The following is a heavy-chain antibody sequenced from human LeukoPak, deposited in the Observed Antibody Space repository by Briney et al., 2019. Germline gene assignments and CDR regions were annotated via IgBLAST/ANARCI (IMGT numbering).Heavy chain of an antibody. CDR3: ARRYYYDSSGLALLNWFDP. J-gene: IGHJ5*02. V-gene: IGHV5-51*01. Sequence: GESLKISCKGSGYIFTSYWIGWVRQMPGKGLEWMGIIYPGDSDTRYSPSFQGQVTISADKSISTAYLQWSSLKASDTAMYYCARRYYYDSSGLALLNWFDPWGQGTLVTVSS. CDR1: GYIFTSYW. D-gene: IGHD3-22*01. CDR2: IYPGDSDT.